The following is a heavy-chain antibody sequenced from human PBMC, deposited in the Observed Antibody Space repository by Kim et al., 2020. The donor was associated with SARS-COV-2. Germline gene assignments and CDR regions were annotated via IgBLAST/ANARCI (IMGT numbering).Heavy chain of an antibody. V-gene: IGHV3-33*05. CDR3: ARERGENFGASIFDY. D-gene: IGHD3-10*01. CDR2: ISYDGSNK. CDR1: GFTFSSYG. J-gene: IGHJ4*02. Sequence: GGSLRLSCAASGFTFSSYGMHWVRQAPGKGLEWVAVISYDGSNKYYADSVKGRFTISRDNSKNTLYLQMNSLRAEDTAVYYCARERGENFGASIFDYWGQGTLVTVSS.